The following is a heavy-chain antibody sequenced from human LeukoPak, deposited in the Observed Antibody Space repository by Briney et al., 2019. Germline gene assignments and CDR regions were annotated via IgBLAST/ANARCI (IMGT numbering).Heavy chain of an antibody. J-gene: IGHJ3*02. CDR3: ARGPSIAARYDAFDI. V-gene: IGHV3-48*03. Sequence: GGSLRLSCAASEFTFTSYELNWVRQAPGKGLEWVSYISSSGKPQLYAHSVEGRLTISRDNAKPSLYLKVISVRAEDTGVYYCARGPSIAARYDAFDIWGQGTMVTVSS. CDR1: EFTFTSYE. D-gene: IGHD6-6*01. CDR2: ISSSGKPQ.